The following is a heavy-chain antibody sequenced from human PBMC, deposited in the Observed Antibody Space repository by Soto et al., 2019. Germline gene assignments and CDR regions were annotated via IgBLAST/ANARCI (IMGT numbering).Heavy chain of an antibody. V-gene: IGHV1-69*13. Sequence: SVKGSCTASGGTFSSYAISWVRQAPGQGLEWMGGIIPICGTANYAQKFQGRVTITADESTSTAYMELSSLRSEDTAVYYCARVSIVVVPAATCFYYYGNEVWGNGNTVTVS. J-gene: IGHJ6*04. CDR1: GGTFSSYA. CDR2: IIPICGTA. CDR3: ARVSIVVVPAATCFYYYGNEV. D-gene: IGHD2-2*01.